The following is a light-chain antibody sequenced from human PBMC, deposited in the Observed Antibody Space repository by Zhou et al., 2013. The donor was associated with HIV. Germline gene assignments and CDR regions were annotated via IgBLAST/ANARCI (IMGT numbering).Light chain of an antibody. CDR2: KAS. CDR3: LQYEGYSWT. V-gene: IGKV1-5*03. CDR1: QSISSW. Sequence: DIQMTQSPSTLSASVGDRVTITCRASQSISSWLAWYQQKLGQAPKLLIYKASTLEDGVPSRFSGSGSGTVFTLTINSLQPDDFATYYCLQYEGYSWTFGQGDQGRSQT. J-gene: IGKJ1*01.